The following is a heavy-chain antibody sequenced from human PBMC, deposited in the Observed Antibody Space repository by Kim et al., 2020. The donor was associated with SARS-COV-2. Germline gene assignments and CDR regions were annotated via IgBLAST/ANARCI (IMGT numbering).Heavy chain of an antibody. CDR2: IYSGGST. CDR3: ARLPYGFWKNYYYGMDV. J-gene: IGHJ6*02. Sequence: GGSLRLSCAASGFSISDNYMNWVRQAPGKGLQWATVIYSGGSTYYADSVKGRFTIIRDNSKNTLYLQMDSLRAEDTAIYYCARLPYGFWKNYYYGMDVWGQGTTVTVSS. D-gene: IGHD3-3*01. V-gene: IGHV3-53*01. CDR1: GFSISDNY.